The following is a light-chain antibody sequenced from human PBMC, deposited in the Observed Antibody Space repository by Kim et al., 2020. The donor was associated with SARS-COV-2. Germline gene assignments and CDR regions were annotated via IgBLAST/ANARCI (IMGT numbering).Light chain of an antibody. J-gene: IGLJ3*02. Sequence: QLVLTQSPSASASLGASVKLTCTLSRGHSNYVIAWHQHQPDKGPRYLMKLNSDGSHYKGDGIPDRFSGSTSGAERYLTISSLQSEDEADYHCQTWGSGIQVFGGGTQLTVL. V-gene: IGLV4-69*01. CDR1: RGHSNYV. CDR2: LNSDGSH. CDR3: QTWGSGIQV.